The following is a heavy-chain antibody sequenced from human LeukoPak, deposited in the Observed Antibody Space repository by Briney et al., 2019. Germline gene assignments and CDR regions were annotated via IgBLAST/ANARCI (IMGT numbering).Heavy chain of an antibody. CDR1: GFTFGSYA. J-gene: IGHJ4*02. V-gene: IGHV3-23*01. D-gene: IGHD3-22*01. CDR3: AKVLSKGGGYYLTDY. Sequence: PGGSLRLSCAGSGFTFGSYAMSWVRQAPGKGLEWVSVISGSGDSTYDADSVKGRFIISRDNSKNTLYLQMSSLRPEDTAVYYCAKVLSKGGGYYLTDYWGQGTLVTVSS. CDR2: ISGSGDST.